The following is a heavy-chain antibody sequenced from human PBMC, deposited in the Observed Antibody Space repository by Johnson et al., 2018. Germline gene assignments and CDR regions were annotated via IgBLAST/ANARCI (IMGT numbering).Heavy chain of an antibody. CDR3: AKAVQGIAGDQVFDYVDV. J-gene: IGHJ6*03. D-gene: IGHD1-14*01. V-gene: IGHV3-30*18. CDR1: GFTFTTYA. Sequence: QVQLVESGGGVVQPGRSLRLSCAASGFTFTTYAMNWVRQAPGKGLEWVAVMSFDGSHKDYADSVKGRFTISRDNSKNTRYVQMSSRRVEDTAGYFCAKAVQGIAGDQVFDYVDVWGRGTTVTVSS. CDR2: MSFDGSHK.